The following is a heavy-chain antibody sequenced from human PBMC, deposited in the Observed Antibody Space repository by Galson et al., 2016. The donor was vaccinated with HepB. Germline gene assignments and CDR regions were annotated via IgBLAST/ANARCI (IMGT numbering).Heavy chain of an antibody. CDR3: ARDGISSLDQ. D-gene: IGHD2/OR15-2a*01. CDR2: ITPEGSDT. J-gene: IGHJ4*02. CDR1: GFTFSSYG. V-gene: IGHV3-30*03. Sequence: LRLSCAASGFTFSSYGMHWVRQAPGKGLDWVALITPEGSDTYYADAVKGRFTISRDNSKNTLSLQMNSLRAEDTAIYYCARDGISSLDQWGQGILVTVSS.